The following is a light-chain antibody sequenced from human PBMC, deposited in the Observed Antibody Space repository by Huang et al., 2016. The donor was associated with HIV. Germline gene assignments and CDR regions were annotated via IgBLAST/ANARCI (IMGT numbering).Light chain of an antibody. Sequence: IQLHQSPTSLSASDVDRISMTCRARPCIVSYLNLAHQKPGKAANRQVSAASTLHNGSRSRFLGSGSGAEFSLTIIVLHLEDFGTYCCQQSFSTLITFGQGTRLEIK. CDR3: QQSFSTLIT. CDR2: AAS. V-gene: IGKV1-39*01. CDR1: PCIVSY. J-gene: IGKJ5*01.